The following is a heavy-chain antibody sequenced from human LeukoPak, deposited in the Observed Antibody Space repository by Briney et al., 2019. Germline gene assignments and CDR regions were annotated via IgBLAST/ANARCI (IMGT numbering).Heavy chain of an antibody. CDR2: MNPNSGNT. Sequence: ASVKVSCKASGFTFTSYDINWVRQAPGQGLEWMGWMNPNSGNTRYAQKLQGRVTMTTDTSTSTAYMELRSLRSDDTAVYYCARAQYSSGWYVDYWGQGTLVTVSS. J-gene: IGHJ4*02. D-gene: IGHD6-19*01. CDR3: ARAQYSSGWYVDY. CDR1: GFTFTSYD. V-gene: IGHV1-8*01.